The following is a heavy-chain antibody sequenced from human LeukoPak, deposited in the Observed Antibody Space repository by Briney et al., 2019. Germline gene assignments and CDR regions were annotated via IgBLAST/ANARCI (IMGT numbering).Heavy chain of an antibody. Sequence: GGSLRLSCAASGFTFSSYGMSWVRQAPGKGLEWVAVISYDGNNKYYADSVKGRFTISRDNSKNTLYLQMNSLRAEDTAVYYCARAANETTTRGNYYYYYMDVWGKGTTVTVSS. V-gene: IGHV3-30*03. CDR1: GFTFSSYG. CDR3: ARAANETTTRGNYYYYYMDV. D-gene: IGHD4-11*01. CDR2: ISYDGNNK. J-gene: IGHJ6*03.